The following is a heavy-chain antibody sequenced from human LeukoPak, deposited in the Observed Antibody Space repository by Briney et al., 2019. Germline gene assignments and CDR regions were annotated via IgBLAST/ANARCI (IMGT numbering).Heavy chain of an antibody. CDR3: ARDLGYYDSSGYTSYWYFDL. J-gene: IGHJ2*01. CDR1: GGSISSSSYY. D-gene: IGHD3-22*01. Sequence: PSETLSLTCTVSGGSISSSSYYWGWIRQPPGKGLEWIGSIYYSGSTYYNPSLKSRVTISVDTSKNQFSLKLSSVTAADTAVYYCARDLGYYDSSGYTSYWYFDLWGRGTLVTVSS. V-gene: IGHV4-39*07. CDR2: IYYSGST.